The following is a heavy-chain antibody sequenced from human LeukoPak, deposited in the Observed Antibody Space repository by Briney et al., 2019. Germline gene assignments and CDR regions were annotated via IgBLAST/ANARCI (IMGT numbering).Heavy chain of an antibody. CDR2: IYYSGST. Sequence: SETLSLTCTVSGGSISSSSYYWGWIRQPPGKGLEWIGSIYYSGSTYYNPSLKSRVTISVDTSKNQFSLKLSSVTAADTAVYYCARHRDIVVVVAAILDFDYWGQGTLDTVSS. D-gene: IGHD2-15*01. CDR1: GGSISSSSYY. V-gene: IGHV4-39*01. J-gene: IGHJ4*02. CDR3: ARHRDIVVVVAAILDFDY.